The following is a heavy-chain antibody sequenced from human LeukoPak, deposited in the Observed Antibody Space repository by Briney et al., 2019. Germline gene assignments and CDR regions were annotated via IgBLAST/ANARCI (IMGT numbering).Heavy chain of an antibody. CDR2: KSCYNGDT. J-gene: IGHJ2*01. D-gene: IGHD6-19*01. Sequence: ASVEVSCKASGYAFTSHSITWVRQAPGQGLEWMGWKSCYNGDTKYAHNFQGRATMTTDSPTNTAYLHLRSLTSDYTALYYCTTDPSNTCGWRQYFDFCGRGTLITVSS. CDR3: TTDPSNTCGWRQYFDF. CDR1: GYAFTSHS. V-gene: IGHV1-18*01.